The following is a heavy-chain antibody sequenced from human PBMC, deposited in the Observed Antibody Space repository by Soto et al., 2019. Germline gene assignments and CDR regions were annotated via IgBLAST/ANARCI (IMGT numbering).Heavy chain of an antibody. J-gene: IGHJ6*02. V-gene: IGHV3-11*05. Sequence: QVQLVESGGGLVRPGGSLRLSCEASGFTFRDYYMTWFRQAPGKGLEWLSYIDSSTKYTNYADSLKGRFTISRDNANNSLYLQMNSLRSDDTAVYYCASEYYYTMDVWGQGTMVTVSS. CDR3: ASEYYYTMDV. CDR1: GFTFRDYY. CDR2: IDSSTKYT.